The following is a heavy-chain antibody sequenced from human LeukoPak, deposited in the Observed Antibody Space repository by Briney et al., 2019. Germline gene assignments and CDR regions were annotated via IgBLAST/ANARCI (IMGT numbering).Heavy chain of an antibody. Sequence: GGSLRLSCAASGFTFDDYAMYWVRQVPGKGLEWVSGISWESGSITYADSVKGRFTISRDNAKNSLYLQMNNLKPEDTALYYCAKDIESYTYSQYAFDFWGQGTMVTVSS. J-gene: IGHJ3*01. CDR2: ISWESGSI. CDR1: GFTFDDYA. CDR3: AKDIESYTYSQYAFDF. D-gene: IGHD5-12*01. V-gene: IGHV3-9*01.